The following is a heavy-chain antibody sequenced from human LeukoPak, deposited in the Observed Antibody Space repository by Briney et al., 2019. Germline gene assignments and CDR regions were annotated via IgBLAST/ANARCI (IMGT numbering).Heavy chain of an antibody. D-gene: IGHD3-10*01. CDR1: GGTFTNYA. CDR3: ARDGMLRGVIDYSGMDV. Sequence: SVKVSCKASGGTFTNYAISWGRQAPGQGLEWMGRIIVILGIADYAQKLQGRVTITADKSTTTVYMELSSLRSEDTAVYYCARDGMLRGVIDYSGMDVWGQGTTVTVSS. V-gene: IGHV1-69*04. J-gene: IGHJ6*02. CDR2: IIVILGIA.